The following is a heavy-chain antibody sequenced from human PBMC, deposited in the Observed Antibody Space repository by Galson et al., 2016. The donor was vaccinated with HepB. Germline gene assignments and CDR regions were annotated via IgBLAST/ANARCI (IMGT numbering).Heavy chain of an antibody. V-gene: IGHV3-48*02. Sequence: SLRLSCAASGVILSTDSMNWFRQAPGKGLEWVSYMSSSGTSVYYTDSVKGRFTISRDNAKNSLYLQMNSLRDEDTAVYYCASPFAPERGRYVLWGQGTLVTVSS. CDR1: GVILSTDS. CDR3: ASPFAPERGRYVL. J-gene: IGHJ5*02. D-gene: IGHD3-16*01. CDR2: MSSSGTSV.